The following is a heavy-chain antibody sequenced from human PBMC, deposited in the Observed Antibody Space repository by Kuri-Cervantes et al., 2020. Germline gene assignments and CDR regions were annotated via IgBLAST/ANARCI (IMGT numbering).Heavy chain of an antibody. CDR1: GYSFTNYW. Sequence: KVSCKGSGYSFTNYWIGWVRQMPGKGLEWMGIIYPGDSDTRYSPSFQGQVTISADKSISTAYLQWSSLKASDTAMYYCARLSIAAAGTQWGNWFDPWGQGTLVTVSS. V-gene: IGHV5-51*01. D-gene: IGHD6-13*01. CDR3: ARLSIAAAGTQWGNWFDP. J-gene: IGHJ5*02. CDR2: IYPGDSDT.